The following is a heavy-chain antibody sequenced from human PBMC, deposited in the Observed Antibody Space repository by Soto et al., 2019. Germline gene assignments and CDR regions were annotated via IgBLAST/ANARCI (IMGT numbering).Heavy chain of an antibody. CDR3: ARGAPIVVVPAAMGDYYFDY. D-gene: IGHD2-2*01. J-gene: IGHJ4*02. CDR1: GGTFSSYT. V-gene: IGHV1-69*02. CDR2: IIPILGIA. Sequence: SVKVSCKASGGTFSSYTISWVRQAPGQGLEWMGRIIPILGIANYAQKFQGRVTITADKSTSTAYMELSSLRSEDTAVYYCARGAPIVVVPAAMGDYYFDYWGQGTLVTVSS.